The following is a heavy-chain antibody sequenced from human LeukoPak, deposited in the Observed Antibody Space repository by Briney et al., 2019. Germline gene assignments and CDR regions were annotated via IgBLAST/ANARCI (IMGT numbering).Heavy chain of an antibody. Sequence: PGGSLRLSCAASGFTFSSYGMHWVRQAPGKGLEWVAFIQSDRSDQYYADSVKGRLSISRDNSKNTLYLQMNSLRTEDTAVYYCAKRDGYNSGPFDYWGQGTLVTVSS. CDR3: AKRDGYNSGPFDY. CDR1: GFTFSSYG. V-gene: IGHV3-30*02. CDR2: IQSDRSDQ. J-gene: IGHJ4*02. D-gene: IGHD5-24*01.